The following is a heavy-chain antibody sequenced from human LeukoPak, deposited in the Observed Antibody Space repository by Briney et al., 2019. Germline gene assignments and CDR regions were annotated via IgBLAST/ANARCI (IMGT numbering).Heavy chain of an antibody. V-gene: IGHV3-33*01. Sequence: GGSLRLSCAASGFTFSSYGMHWVRQAPGKGLEWVAVIWYDGSNKYYADSVKGRFTISRDNSKNTLYLQMNSLRAEDTAVYYCARDQGGYDFVAGYWGQGTLVTVSS. CDR3: ARDQGGYDFVAGY. CDR1: GFTFSSYG. J-gene: IGHJ4*02. D-gene: IGHD5-12*01. CDR2: IWYDGSNK.